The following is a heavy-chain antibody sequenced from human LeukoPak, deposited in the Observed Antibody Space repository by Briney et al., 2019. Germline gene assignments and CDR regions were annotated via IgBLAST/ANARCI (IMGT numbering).Heavy chain of an antibody. Sequence: GGSLRLSCAASGVTFSSNYMSWVRQAPGKGLEWVSIIYSGGSTYYADSVKGRFTISRDNSRNTLYLQMNSLRAEDTAVYYCASTYCGGDCYSDYWGQGTLVTVSS. V-gene: IGHV3-66*01. J-gene: IGHJ4*02. CDR2: IYSGGST. CDR3: ASTYCGGDCYSDY. D-gene: IGHD2-21*02. CDR1: GVTFSSNY.